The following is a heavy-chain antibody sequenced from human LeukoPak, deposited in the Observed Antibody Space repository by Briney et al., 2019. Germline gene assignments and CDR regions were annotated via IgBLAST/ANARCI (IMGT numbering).Heavy chain of an antibody. Sequence: ASVKVSCKASGYTFSSYAISWVRQAPGQGLEWVGLINPTGTSSWSAQKFQGRVTLTRDMSTSTDYMELSSLRSEDTAVYYCARDNSLQDMAWWFDPWGQGTLVIVSS. CDR2: INPTGTSS. CDR3: ARDNSLQDMAWWFDP. D-gene: IGHD5-24*01. J-gene: IGHJ5*02. CDR1: GYTFSSYA. V-gene: IGHV1-46*01.